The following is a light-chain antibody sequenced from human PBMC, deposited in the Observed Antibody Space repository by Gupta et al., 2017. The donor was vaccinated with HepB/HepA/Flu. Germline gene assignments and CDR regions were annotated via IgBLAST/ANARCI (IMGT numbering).Light chain of an antibody. CDR2: AAF. Sequence: DIQMTQSPSSLSASVGDRVTITCRASQSISSYLNWYQQKPGKAPKLLIYAAFSLQSGVPSRFSGSGSGTDFTLTISSLQPEDFATYYCQQSYSTPLIFTFGPGTKVDIK. V-gene: IGKV1-39*01. CDR3: QQSYSTPLIFT. CDR1: QSISSY. J-gene: IGKJ3*01.